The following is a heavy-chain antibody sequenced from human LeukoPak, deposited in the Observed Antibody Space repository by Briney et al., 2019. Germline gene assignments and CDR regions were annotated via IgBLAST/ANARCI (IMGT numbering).Heavy chain of an antibody. D-gene: IGHD5-18*01. Sequence: GGSLRLSCAASGFTFSDYYMSWIRQAPGKGLEWVSYISSSGSTIYYADSVKGRSTISRDNAKNSLYLQMNSLRAEDTAVYYCARDPDTAMIYFDYWGQGTLVTVSS. J-gene: IGHJ4*02. CDR3: ARDPDTAMIYFDY. V-gene: IGHV3-11*04. CDR2: ISSSGSTI. CDR1: GFTFSDYY.